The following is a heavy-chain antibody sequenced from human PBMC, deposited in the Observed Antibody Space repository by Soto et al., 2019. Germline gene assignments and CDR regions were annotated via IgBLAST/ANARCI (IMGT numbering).Heavy chain of an antibody. CDR1: GYTFTSYG. CDR3: ARDRRYDFWSGYSGNNWFDP. V-gene: IGHV1-18*01. D-gene: IGHD3-3*01. Sequence: ASVKVSCKASGYTFTSYGISWVRQAPGQGLEWMGWISAYNGNTNYAQKLQGRVTMTTDTSTSTAYMELRSLRSDDTAVYYCARDRRYDFWSGYSGNNWFDPWGQGTRVTVSS. CDR2: ISAYNGNT. J-gene: IGHJ5*02.